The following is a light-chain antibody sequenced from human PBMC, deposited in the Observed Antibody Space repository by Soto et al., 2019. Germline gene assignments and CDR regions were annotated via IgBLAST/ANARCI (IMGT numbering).Light chain of an antibody. CDR3: SSYTNSSFVV. CDR1: SSDVGGYNY. CDR2: DVS. V-gene: IGLV2-14*01. J-gene: IGLJ2*01. Sequence: QSVLTQPASVSGSPGQSITISCTGTSSDVGGYNYVSWYQQHPGKAPKLMIYDVSNRPSGVSNRFSGSKSGNTASLTISGLQAEDEADYYCSSYTNSSFVVFGGGTKVTVL.